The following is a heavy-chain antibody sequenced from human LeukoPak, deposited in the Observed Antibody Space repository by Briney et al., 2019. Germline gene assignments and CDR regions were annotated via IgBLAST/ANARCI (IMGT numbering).Heavy chain of an antibody. CDR1: GFTFSSYT. CDR2: ISSGSTSM. V-gene: IGHV3-21*01. J-gene: IGHJ4*02. Sequence: GGSLRLSCAGSGFTFSSYTLSWVRQAPGKGLEWVSSISSGSTSMYYADSVKGRFTISRDNAKNSLYLQMNSLRADDTAIYYCAVQKGFDYWGQGTLVTVSS. CDR3: AVQKGFDY.